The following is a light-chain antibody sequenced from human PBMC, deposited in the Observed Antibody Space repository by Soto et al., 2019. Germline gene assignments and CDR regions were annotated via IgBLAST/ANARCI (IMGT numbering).Light chain of an antibody. V-gene: IGKV1-39*01. CDR3: QQSYNTPWT. CDR1: QSITAY. CDR2: GAS. Sequence: DIQMTQFPSSLSASVGDRVTITCRASQSITAYLNWYRQRPGKAPERLIFGASTLQSGVPSRFSGSGSGTDFTLTISSLQPEDFATYYCQQSYNTPWTFGQGTKGEMK. J-gene: IGKJ1*01.